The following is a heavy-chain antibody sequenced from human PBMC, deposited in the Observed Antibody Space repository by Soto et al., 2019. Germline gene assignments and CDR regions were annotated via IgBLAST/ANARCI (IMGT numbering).Heavy chain of an antibody. Sequence: QVQLVQSGAEVKKPGSSVKVSCKASGGTFSSYAISWVRQAPGQGLEWMGGIIPIFGTANYAQKFQGRVTITPDESTSTAYKGLSSLRSEDRAVYYCARNHPLGEWLLGYFDYWGQGTLVTVSS. D-gene: IGHD3-3*01. J-gene: IGHJ4*02. CDR1: GGTFSSYA. V-gene: IGHV1-69*01. CDR3: ARNHPLGEWLLGYFDY. CDR2: IIPIFGTA.